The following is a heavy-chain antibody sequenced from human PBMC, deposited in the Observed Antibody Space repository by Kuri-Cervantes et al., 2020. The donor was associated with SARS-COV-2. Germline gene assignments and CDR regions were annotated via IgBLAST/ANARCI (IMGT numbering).Heavy chain of an antibody. Sequence: GESLKISCSASGFIFREYTMNWVRQAPGKGLEWVSCIGSGGTIKYDADSVKGRFTISRDNAKNSLYLQMNSLRAEDTAVYYCAREEADYYDSSGYFYAFDIWGQGTMVTVSS. CDR1: GFIFREYT. V-gene: IGHV3-48*01. J-gene: IGHJ3*02. CDR2: IGSGGTIK. CDR3: AREEADYYDSSGYFYAFDI. D-gene: IGHD3-22*01.